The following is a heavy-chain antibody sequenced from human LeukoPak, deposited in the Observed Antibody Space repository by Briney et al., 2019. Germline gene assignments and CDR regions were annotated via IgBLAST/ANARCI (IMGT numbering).Heavy chain of an antibody. V-gene: IGHV4-39*07. Sequence: SETLSLTCTVSGGSISSSSYYWGWIRQPPGKGLEWIGSIYYSGSTYYNPSFRSRVIISADTSKNQFSLYFHSVTAADTAVYFCGSSHCSSWYDFWGQGTLVTVSS. CDR2: IYYSGST. CDR1: GGSISSSSYY. J-gene: IGHJ4*02. D-gene: IGHD6-13*01. CDR3: GSSHCSSWYDF.